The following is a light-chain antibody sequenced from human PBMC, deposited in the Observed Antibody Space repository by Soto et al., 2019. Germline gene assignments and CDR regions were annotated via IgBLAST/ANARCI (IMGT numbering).Light chain of an antibody. CDR2: DVS. Sequence: QSALTQPASVSGAPGQSITISCTGTSSDVGGYNYVSWYQQHPGKAPKLMIYDVSNRPSVVSNRCSGSKSGNTAPLTISGLQAEDEADYYCSSYTSNSTRVFGGGTKLTVL. CDR1: SSDVGGYNY. CDR3: SSYTSNSTRV. J-gene: IGLJ3*02. V-gene: IGLV2-14*01.